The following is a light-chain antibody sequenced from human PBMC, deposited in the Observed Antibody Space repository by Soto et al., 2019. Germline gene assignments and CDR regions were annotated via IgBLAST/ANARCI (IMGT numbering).Light chain of an antibody. CDR1: QSVSSNN. CDR2: GAS. CDR3: QQYDNSIT. V-gene: IGKV3-20*01. Sequence: EIVLTQSPGTLSLSPGETATLSCRARQSVSSNNLAWYHQKPGQTPSLLIYGASTRATGIPDRFSGSGSGTDFTLTISRLEPEDFTVYYCQQYDNSITFGQGTRLEIE. J-gene: IGKJ5*01.